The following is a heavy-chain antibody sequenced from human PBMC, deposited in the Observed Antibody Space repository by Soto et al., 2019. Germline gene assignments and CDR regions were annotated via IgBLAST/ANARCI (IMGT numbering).Heavy chain of an antibody. Sequence: SETLSLTCTVSGGSIISADYYFICVRQPPGNGLELIGYIYYSGSTFFNPSLKSRVTISKDTSRNQFSLRLNSVTAADTAVYYCARAIVVTIGGMDVWGQGTTVTVSS. CDR2: IYYSGST. CDR3: ARAIVVTIGGMDV. CDR1: GGSIISADYY. V-gene: IGHV4-30-4*01. D-gene: IGHD5-12*01. J-gene: IGHJ6*02.